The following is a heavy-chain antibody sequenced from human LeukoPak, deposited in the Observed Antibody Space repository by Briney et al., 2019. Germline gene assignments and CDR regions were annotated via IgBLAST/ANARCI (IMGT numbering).Heavy chain of an antibody. V-gene: IGHV3-7*03. CDR2: IKQDGSDI. D-gene: IGHD3-10*01. CDR3: AKSAGGHYFGSGSYYTWDFQH. Sequence: GGSLRLSCAASGFTFNGFWMSWVRQAPGKGLEWVANIKQDGSDIYYLGSVRGRFTISRDNSKNTLYLQMSSLRAEDTAVYYCAKSAGGHYFGSGSYYTWDFQHWGQGTLVTVSS. J-gene: IGHJ1*01. CDR1: GFTFNGFW.